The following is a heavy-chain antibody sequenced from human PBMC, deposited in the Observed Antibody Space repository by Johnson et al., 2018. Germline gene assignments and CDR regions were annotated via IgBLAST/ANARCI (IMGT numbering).Heavy chain of an antibody. V-gene: IGHV3-48*03. D-gene: IGHD3-22*01. J-gene: IGHJ6*02. Sequence: VQLVQSGGGLAQPGRSLRLSCTVSGFTFGDYVMSWIRQAPGKGLEWVSYISSSSSAIYYADSVKGRFTIFRDNAKNSLYLQMNSLRAEDTAVYYCARAPYYYDSSGYPYYYYGMDVWGQGTTVTVSS. CDR1: GFTFGDYV. CDR3: ARAPYYYDSSGYPYYYYGMDV. CDR2: ISSSSSAI.